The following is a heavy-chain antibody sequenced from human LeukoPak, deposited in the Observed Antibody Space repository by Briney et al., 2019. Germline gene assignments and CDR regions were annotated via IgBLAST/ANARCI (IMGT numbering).Heavy chain of an antibody. CDR2: ISYDGSSK. CDR1: GFTFSTYA. J-gene: IGHJ6*03. D-gene: IGHD5-12*01. CDR3: ARDGGYEENYYYYMDV. Sequence: GGSLRLSCAASGFTFSTYAMHWVRQAPGKGLEWVAVISYDGSSKYYADSVKGRFTISRDNSKNTLYLQMGSLRAEDMAVYYCARDGGYEENYYYYMDVWGKGTTVTVSS. V-gene: IGHV3-30*14.